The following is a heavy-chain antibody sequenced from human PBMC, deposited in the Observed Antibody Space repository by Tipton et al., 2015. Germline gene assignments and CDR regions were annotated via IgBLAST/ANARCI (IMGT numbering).Heavy chain of an antibody. CDR1: GDSVSSGSYY. Sequence: TLSLTCTVSGDSVSSGSYYWGWIRQAPGKGLEWIGYISFSDTTHYNPSLKSRITISLNTSKNQFSLKMTSVTTTDTAVYYCARARGRHGGLFDSWGQGTLVTVSS. D-gene: IGHD4-23*01. CDR2: ISFSDTT. CDR3: ARARGRHGGLFDS. J-gene: IGHJ4*02. V-gene: IGHV4-61*01.